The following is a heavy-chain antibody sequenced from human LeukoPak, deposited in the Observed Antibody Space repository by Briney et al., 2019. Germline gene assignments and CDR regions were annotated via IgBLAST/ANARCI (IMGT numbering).Heavy chain of an antibody. Sequence: AGGSLRLSCAASGFTFSSYEMNWVRQAPGKGLEWVSYISSSGSTIYYADSVKGRFTISRDNAKNSLYLQMNSLRAEDTAVYYCARDMPLNLPPPVLWFGYATYYSYYMDVWGKGTTVTVSS. CDR2: ISSSGSTI. CDR1: GFTFSSYE. V-gene: IGHV3-48*03. J-gene: IGHJ6*03. CDR3: ARDMPLNLPPPVLWFGYATYYSYYMDV. D-gene: IGHD3-10*01.